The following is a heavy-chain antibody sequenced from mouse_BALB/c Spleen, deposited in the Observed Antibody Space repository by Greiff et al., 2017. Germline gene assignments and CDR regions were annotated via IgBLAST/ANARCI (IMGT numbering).Heavy chain of an antibody. CDR1: GYTFTSYT. Sequence: VKLMESGAELARPGASVKMSCKASGYTFTSYTMHWVKQRPGQGLEWIGYINPSSGYTNYNQKFKDKATLTADKSSSTAYMQLSSLTSEDSAVYYCASRTANWDSEDYAMDYWGQGTSVTVSS. V-gene: IGHV1-4*01. D-gene: IGHD4-1*01. CDR3: ASRTANWDSEDYAMDY. J-gene: IGHJ4*01. CDR2: INPSSGYT.